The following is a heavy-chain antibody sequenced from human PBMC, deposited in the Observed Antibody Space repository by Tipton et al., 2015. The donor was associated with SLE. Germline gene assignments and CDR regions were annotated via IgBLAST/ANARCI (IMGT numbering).Heavy chain of an antibody. D-gene: IGHD6-13*01. CDR3: ASSIAAAGDAFDI. J-gene: IGHJ3*02. Sequence: TLSLTCTVSGGSISSYYWSWIRQPPGKGLEWIGYIYTSGSTNYNPSLKSRVTISVDTSKNQFSLKLSSVTAADTAVYYCASSIAAAGDAFDIWGRGTMVTVSS. CDR1: GGSISSYY. CDR2: IYTSGST. V-gene: IGHV4-4*08.